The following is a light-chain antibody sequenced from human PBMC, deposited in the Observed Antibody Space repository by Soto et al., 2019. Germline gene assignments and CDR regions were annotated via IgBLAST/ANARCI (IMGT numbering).Light chain of an antibody. J-gene: IGKJ3*01. Sequence: DIQMTQSPSSLSASVGDRVTITCRASQSISSYLNWYLQKPGKAPKLLINAASSLQSGVPSRFSGSGFGTDFTLTISSLQPEDFATYYCQQSYTTPFTFGPGTKVDIK. V-gene: IGKV1-39*01. CDR2: AAS. CDR1: QSISSY. CDR3: QQSYTTPFT.